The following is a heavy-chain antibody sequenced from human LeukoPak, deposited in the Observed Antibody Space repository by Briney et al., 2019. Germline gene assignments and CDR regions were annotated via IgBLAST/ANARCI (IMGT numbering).Heavy chain of an antibody. J-gene: IGHJ5*02. Sequence: SETLSLTCTVSGGSISSSSYYWGWIRQPPGKGLEWIGSIYYSGSTYYNPSLKSRVTISVDTSKNQFSLKLGSVTAADTAVYYCARVWGIVVVVAASTWFDPWGQGTLVTVSS. V-gene: IGHV4-39*07. CDR1: GGSISSSSYY. CDR3: ARVWGIVVVVAASTWFDP. CDR2: IYYSGST. D-gene: IGHD2-15*01.